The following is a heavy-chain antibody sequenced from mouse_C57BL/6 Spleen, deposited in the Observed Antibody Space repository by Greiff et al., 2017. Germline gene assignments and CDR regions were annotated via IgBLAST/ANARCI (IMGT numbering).Heavy chain of an antibody. J-gene: IGHJ4*01. D-gene: IGHD4-1*02. V-gene: IGHV1-54*01. CDR1: GYAFTNYL. CDR3: AIQLARGAMDY. Sequence: QVQLQQSGAELVRPGTSVKVSCKASGYAFTNYLIEWVKQRPGQGLEWIGVINPGSGGTNYNEKFKGKATLTADKSSSTAYMQLSSLTSEDSAVYFCAIQLARGAMDYWGQGTSVTVSS. CDR2: INPGSGGT.